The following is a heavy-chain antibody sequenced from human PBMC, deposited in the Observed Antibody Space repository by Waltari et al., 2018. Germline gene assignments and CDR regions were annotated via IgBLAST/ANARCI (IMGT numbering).Heavy chain of an antibody. CDR3: ARLSLGAAAVYYFDY. CDR2: IYYSGST. V-gene: IGHV4-39*07. CDR1: GGSISSSSYY. J-gene: IGHJ4*02. Sequence: QLQLQESGPGLVKPSETLSLTCTVSGGSISSSSYYWGWIRQPPGKGLEWIGSIYYSGSTYYNPSLKSRVTISVDTSKNQFSLKLSSVTAADTAVYYCARLSLGAAAVYYFDYWGQGTLVTVSS. D-gene: IGHD6-13*01.